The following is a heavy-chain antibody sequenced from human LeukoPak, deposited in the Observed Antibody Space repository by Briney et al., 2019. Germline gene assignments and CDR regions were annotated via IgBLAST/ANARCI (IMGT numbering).Heavy chain of an antibody. D-gene: IGHD3-10*01. V-gene: IGHV4-34*01. CDR2: INHSGST. Sequence: PSETLSLTCAVYGGSFSGYYWSWIRQPPGKGLEWIGEINHSGSTNYNPSLKSRVTISVDTSKNQFSLKLSSVTAADTAVYYCARGVILWFGDAFDYWGQGTLVTVSS. CDR1: GGSFSGYY. CDR3: ARGVILWFGDAFDY. J-gene: IGHJ4*02.